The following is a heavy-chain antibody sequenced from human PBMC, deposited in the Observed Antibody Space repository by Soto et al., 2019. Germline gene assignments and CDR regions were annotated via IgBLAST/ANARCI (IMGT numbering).Heavy chain of an antibody. CDR3: ARDPTYYYETQNIFDY. J-gene: IGHJ4*02. D-gene: IGHD3-22*01. V-gene: IGHV3-33*01. CDR1: GFTFSSYG. Sequence: GGSLRLSCAASGFTFSSYGMHWVRQAPGKGLEWVAVIWYDGSNKYYADSVKGRFTISRDNSKNTLYLQMNSLRAEDTAVYYCARDPTYYYETQNIFDYWGQGTLVTVSS. CDR2: IWYDGSNK.